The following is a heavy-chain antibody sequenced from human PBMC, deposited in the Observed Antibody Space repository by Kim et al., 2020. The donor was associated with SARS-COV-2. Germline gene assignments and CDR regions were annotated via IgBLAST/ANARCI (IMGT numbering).Heavy chain of an antibody. CDR2: SSPSGDST. Sequence: GGSLRLSCAVSGFPFSNYAMTWVRQAPGKGLEWVSVSSPSGDSTYYADSVRGRFTISRDNSKNTLYLHMNSLRADDPAVYYCARDDTITLVRGVFNYWGQGTLVTVSS. CDR3: ARDDTITLVRGVFNY. CDR1: GFPFSNYA. D-gene: IGHD3-10*01. J-gene: IGHJ4*02. V-gene: IGHV3-23*01.